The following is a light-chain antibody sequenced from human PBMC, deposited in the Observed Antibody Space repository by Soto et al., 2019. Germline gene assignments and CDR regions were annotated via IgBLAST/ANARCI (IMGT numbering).Light chain of an antibody. CDR2: EVT. CDR1: SSDVGSHNF. Sequence: QSALTQPASVSGSPGQSITISCTGTSSDVGSHNFVSWYQQRPGKAPKLMIFEVTKRPSGVSSRFSASKSGHTASLTISGVQAEDEADYYCCSYAGTTTWVFGGGTKLTVL. CDR3: CSYAGTTTWV. V-gene: IGLV2-23*02. J-gene: IGLJ2*01.